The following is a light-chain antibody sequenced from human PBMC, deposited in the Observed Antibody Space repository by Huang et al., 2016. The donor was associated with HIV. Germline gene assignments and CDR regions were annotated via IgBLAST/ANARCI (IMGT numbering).Light chain of an antibody. Sequence: EIVLTQSPATLSLSPGEKATLSCRASQTISNYLAWYQQKLGQPPRLLIYDASNRATGIPARFRGSGSGADFTLTSSSLEPEDSAVYYCQQRGNWPPFTFGPGTKVDIK. V-gene: IGKV3-11*01. J-gene: IGKJ3*01. CDR3: QQRGNWPPFT. CDR2: DAS. CDR1: QTISNY.